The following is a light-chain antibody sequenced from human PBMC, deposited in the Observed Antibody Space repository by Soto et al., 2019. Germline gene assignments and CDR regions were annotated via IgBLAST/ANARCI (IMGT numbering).Light chain of an antibody. V-gene: IGKV1-39*01. CDR3: QQRSNTTYT. CDR1: QSISTY. Sequence: DIQMTQSPSSLSASVGHRVTITCQASQSISTYINWYQHKPGKAPKVVIYAASILPSGVPSRFSGGGSGTDFTLTINSLKNEDFATYDGQQRSNTTYTFCQGTKVDIK. J-gene: IGKJ2*01. CDR2: AAS.